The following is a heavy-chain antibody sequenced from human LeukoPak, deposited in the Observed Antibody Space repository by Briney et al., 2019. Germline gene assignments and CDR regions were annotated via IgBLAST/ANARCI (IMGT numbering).Heavy chain of an antibody. V-gene: IGHV3-74*01. CDR1: EFTYNNYW. Sequence: AGGSLRLSCKTSEFTYNNYWIHWIRQAPGKGLTWVSRIGREGIRTDYADSVKGRFTISRNDARRTVYLQMNTLTGDDTAMYYCARSRWSGFVGRWGPGTLVIVSS. D-gene: IGHD3-3*01. CDR2: IGREGIRT. J-gene: IGHJ4*02. CDR3: ARSRWSGFVGR.